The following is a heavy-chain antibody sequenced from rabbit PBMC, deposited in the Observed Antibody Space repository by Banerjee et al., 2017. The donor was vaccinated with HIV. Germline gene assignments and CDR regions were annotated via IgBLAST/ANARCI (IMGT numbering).Heavy chain of an antibody. D-gene: IGHD6-1*01. CDR3: VRDLGYTYGYAGYAYATSFNL. CDR1: GFDFSSYG. V-gene: IGHV1S47*01. CDR2: IDPVFGST. J-gene: IGHJ4*01. Sequence: QEQPVESGGGLVQPGGSLKLSCKASGFDFSSYGVSWVRQAPGKGLEWIGYIDPVFGSTYYASWVNGRFTISSHNAQNTLYLQLNSLTAADTATYFCVRDLGYTYGYAGYAYATSFNLWGPGTLVTVS.